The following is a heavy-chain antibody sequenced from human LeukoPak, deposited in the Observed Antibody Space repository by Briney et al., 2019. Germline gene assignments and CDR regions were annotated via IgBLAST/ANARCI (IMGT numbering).Heavy chain of an antibody. CDR2: INPNSGGT. Sequence: GASVKVSCKASGYTFTGYYMHWVRQAPGQGLEWMGWINPNSGGTNYAQKFQGWVTMTRDTSISTAYMELSRLRSDDTAVYYCAKDPYDSSGYYAPIGADYFDYWGQGTLVTVSS. CDR3: AKDPYDSSGYYAPIGADYFDY. J-gene: IGHJ4*02. CDR1: GYTFTGYY. D-gene: IGHD3-22*01. V-gene: IGHV1-2*04.